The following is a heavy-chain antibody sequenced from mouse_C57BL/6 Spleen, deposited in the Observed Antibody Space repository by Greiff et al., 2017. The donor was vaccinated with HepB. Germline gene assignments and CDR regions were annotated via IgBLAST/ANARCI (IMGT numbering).Heavy chain of an antibody. CDR3: AYYGSSYGFAY. D-gene: IGHD1-1*01. CDR2: IDPSDSYT. V-gene: IGHV1-69*01. Sequence: QVQLQQPGAELVMPGASVKLSCKASGYTFTSYWMHWVKQRPGQGLEWIGEIDPSDSYTNYNQKFKGKSTLTVDTSSSTAYMQLSSLTSEDSAVYYCAYYGSSYGFAYWGQGTLVTVSA. CDR1: GYTFTSYW. J-gene: IGHJ3*01.